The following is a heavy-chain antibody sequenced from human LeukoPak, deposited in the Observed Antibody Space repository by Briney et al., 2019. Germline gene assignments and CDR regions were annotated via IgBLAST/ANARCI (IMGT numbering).Heavy chain of an antibody. CDR1: GFTFSSYA. V-gene: IGHV3-23*01. CDR2: ISGSGGST. J-gene: IGHJ4*02. CDR3: ARDSSIAAAPDHFDY. Sequence: GGSLRLSCAASGFTFSSYAMSWVRQAPGKGLEWVSAISGSGGSTYYADSVKGRFTISRDNAKNSLYLQMNSLRAEDTAVYYCARDSSIAAAPDHFDYWGQGTLVTVSS. D-gene: IGHD6-13*01.